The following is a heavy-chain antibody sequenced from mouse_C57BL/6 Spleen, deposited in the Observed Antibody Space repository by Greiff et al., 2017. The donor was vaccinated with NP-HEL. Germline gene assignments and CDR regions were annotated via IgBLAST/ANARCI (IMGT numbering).Heavy chain of an antibody. CDR1: GYTFTSYW. D-gene: IGHD3-2*02. CDR2: IHPNSGST. J-gene: IGHJ2*01. CDR3: ARRGQLRLLPDY. V-gene: IGHV1-64*01. Sequence: QVQLQQPGAELVKPGASVKLSCKASGYTFTSYWMHWVKQRPGQGLEWIGMIHPNSGSTNYNEKFKSKATLTVDKSSSTAYMQLSSLTSEDSAVYYCARRGQLRLLPDYWGQGTTLTVSS.